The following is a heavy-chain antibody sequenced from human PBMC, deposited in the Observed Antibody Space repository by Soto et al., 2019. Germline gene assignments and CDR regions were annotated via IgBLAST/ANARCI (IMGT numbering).Heavy chain of an antibody. D-gene: IGHD5-12*01. CDR3: ARERKWLPLI. CDR2: ISSSGTYI. J-gene: IGHJ4*02. V-gene: IGHV3-21*01. CDR1: GFTFSSYS. Sequence: GGSLRLSCAASGFTFSSYSMNWVRQAPGKGLEWVSSISSSGTYIYYADSVKGRFTISRDNAKNSLYLQMNNLRAEDTAVYYCARERKWLPLIWGQGTLVTVSS.